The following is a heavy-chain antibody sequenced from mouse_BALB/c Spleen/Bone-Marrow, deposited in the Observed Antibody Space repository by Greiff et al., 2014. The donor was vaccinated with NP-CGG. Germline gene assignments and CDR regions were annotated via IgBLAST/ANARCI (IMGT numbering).Heavy chain of an antibody. CDR2: IDPANGNT. CDR1: GFNIKDTY. D-gene: IGHD2-4*01. V-gene: IGHV14-3*02. J-gene: IGHJ4*01. CDR3: ARDDYDDYYAMDY. Sequence: EVQQQQSGAELVKPGASVKLSCTASGFNIKDTYMHWVKQRPEQGLEWIGRIDPANGNTKYDPKFQDKATITTDTSSNTAYLQLSSLTSEDTAVYYCARDDYDDYYAMDYWGQGTSVTVSS.